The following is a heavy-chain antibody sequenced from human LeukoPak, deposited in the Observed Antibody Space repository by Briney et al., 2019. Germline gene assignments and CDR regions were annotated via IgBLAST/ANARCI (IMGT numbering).Heavy chain of an antibody. Sequence: ASVKVSCKASGYTFTGYYMHWVRQAPGQGLEWMGWINPNSGFTNYAQKFQGRVTMTRDTSISTAYMELSRLRSDDTAVYYCAREHYGSGSYLGYWGQGTLVTVSS. D-gene: IGHD3-10*01. CDR2: INPNSGFT. V-gene: IGHV1-2*02. J-gene: IGHJ4*02. CDR1: GYTFTGYY. CDR3: AREHYGSGSYLGY.